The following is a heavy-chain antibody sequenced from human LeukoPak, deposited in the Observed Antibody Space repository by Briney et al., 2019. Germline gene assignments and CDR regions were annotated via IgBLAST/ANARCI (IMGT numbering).Heavy chain of an antibody. CDR2: MFHSGTS. J-gene: IGHJ5*02. Sequence: SETLSLTCTVSGGSISSSNYYWGWICQPPGKGPEWIGSMFHSGTSYYNPSLKSRVTISVDTSKNQVSLNLTSVTDADTAVYYCARHILKSFRRLPNWFDPWGQGTLVTVSS. D-gene: IGHD4-17*01. CDR3: ARHILKSFRRLPNWFDP. V-gene: IGHV4-39*01. CDR1: GGSISSSNYY.